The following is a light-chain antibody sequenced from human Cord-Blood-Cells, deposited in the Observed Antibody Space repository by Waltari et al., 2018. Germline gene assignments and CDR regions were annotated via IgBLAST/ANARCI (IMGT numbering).Light chain of an antibody. CDR1: QSVSSN. J-gene: IGKJ2*01. Sequence: DIVMTQSPATLSVSPGERATLSCRASQSVSSNLAWYQQKPGQAPRLLIYGPSTRATGIPARFSGSGSGTEFTLTISSLQSEDFAVYYCQQYNNWPPGTFGQGTKLEIK. CDR2: GPS. V-gene: IGKV3-15*01. CDR3: QQYNNWPPGT.